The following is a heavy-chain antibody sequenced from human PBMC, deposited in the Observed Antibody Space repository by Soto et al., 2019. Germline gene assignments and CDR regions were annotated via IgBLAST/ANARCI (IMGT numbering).Heavy chain of an antibody. CDR3: TRSGEEGATSL. D-gene: IGHD1-26*01. Sequence: ASVKVSCKASGYTFTAYYIHWVRQAPGQGLEWMGWINPNTGGTNYAQKSQGRVTMTRDTSISTAYMELSSLRSDDTAIYYCTRSGEEGATSLWGQGTLVTASS. CDR2: INPNTGGT. CDR1: GYTFTAYY. V-gene: IGHV1-2*02. J-gene: IGHJ4*02.